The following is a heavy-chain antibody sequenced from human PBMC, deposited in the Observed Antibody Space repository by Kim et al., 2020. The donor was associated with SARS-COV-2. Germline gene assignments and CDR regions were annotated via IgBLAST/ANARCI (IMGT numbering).Heavy chain of an antibody. Sequence: GGSLRLSCAASGFTFSSYAMHWVRQAPGKGLEWVAVISYDGSNKYYADSVKGRFTSSRDNSKNTLYLQMNSLRAADTAVNYCAGAKSVRGMDVWGQGTTVTVSS. J-gene: IGHJ6*02. CDR3: AGAKSVRGMDV. V-gene: IGHV3-30*04. CDR2: ISYDGSNK. D-gene: IGHD3-10*01. CDR1: GFTFSSYA.